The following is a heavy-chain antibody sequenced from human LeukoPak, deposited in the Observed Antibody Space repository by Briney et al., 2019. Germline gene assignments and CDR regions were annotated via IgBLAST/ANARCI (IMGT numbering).Heavy chain of an antibody. CDR3: ARDLAADCSSTSCYGDYGMDV. J-gene: IGHJ6*02. D-gene: IGHD2-2*01. CDR2: ISGSGGST. V-gene: IGHV3-23*01. Sequence: GGSLRLSCAASGFTFSSYAMSWVRQAPGKGLEWVSAISGSGGSTYYADSVKGRFTISRDNSKNTLYLQMNSLRAEDTAVYYCARDLAADCSSTSCYGDYGMDVWGQGTTVTVSS. CDR1: GFTFSSYA.